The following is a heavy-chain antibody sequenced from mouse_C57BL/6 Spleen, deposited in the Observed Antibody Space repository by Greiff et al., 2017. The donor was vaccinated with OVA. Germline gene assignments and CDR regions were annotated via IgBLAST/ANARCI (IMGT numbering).Heavy chain of an antibody. CDR3: ARNRAKAGYFDY. D-gene: IGHD3-3*01. V-gene: IGHV1-52*01. CDR2: IDPSDSET. CDR1: GYTFTSYW. J-gene: IGHJ2*01. Sequence: VQLKQPGAELVRPGSSVKLSCKASGYTFTSYWMHWVKQRPIQGLEWIGNIDPSDSETHYNQKFKDKATLTVDKSSSTAYMQLSSLTSEDSAVYYCARNRAKAGYFDYWGQGTTLTVSS.